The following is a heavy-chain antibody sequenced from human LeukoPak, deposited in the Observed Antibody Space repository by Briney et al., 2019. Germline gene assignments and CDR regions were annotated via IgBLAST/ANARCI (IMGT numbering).Heavy chain of an antibody. Sequence: ASVKVSCKASGYTFTSYDINWVRQATGQGLEWMGWMNPNSGYTGYAQKFQGRVTMTRNTSISTAYMELSSLRSEDTAVYYCARGLGGRFGEFSYWYFDLWGRGTLVTVSS. CDR2: MNPNSGYT. CDR1: GYTFTSYD. V-gene: IGHV1-8*01. D-gene: IGHD3-10*01. CDR3: ARGLGGRFGEFSYWYFDL. J-gene: IGHJ2*01.